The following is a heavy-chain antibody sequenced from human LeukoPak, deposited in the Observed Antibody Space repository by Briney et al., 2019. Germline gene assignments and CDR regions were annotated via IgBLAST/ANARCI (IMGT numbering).Heavy chain of an antibody. D-gene: IGHD1-26*01. CDR3: ARRRSGSYQALDY. V-gene: IGHV4-38-2*02. J-gene: IGHJ4*02. CDR2: IYHSGST. CDR1: GYSISSGYY. Sequence: PSETLSLTCTVSGYSISSGYYWAWIRPPPGKGLEWIGSIYHSGSTYYNPSLKSRFTISVDTSKNHFSLKLSSVTAADTAVYYCARRRSGSYQALDYWGQGALVTVSS.